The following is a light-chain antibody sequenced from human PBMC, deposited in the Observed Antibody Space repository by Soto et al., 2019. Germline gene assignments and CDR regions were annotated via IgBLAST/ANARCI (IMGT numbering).Light chain of an antibody. Sequence: QSALTQPASVSGSPGQSITISCTGTSSDVGGYNYVSWYQQHPGKAPKLMIYDVSNRPSGVSNRFSGSKSGNTAYLTISGRQAEDEADYYCSSYTSSSTLVFGGGTKLNVL. CDR3: SSYTSSSTLV. CDR2: DVS. V-gene: IGLV2-14*01. CDR1: SSDVGGYNY. J-gene: IGLJ3*02.